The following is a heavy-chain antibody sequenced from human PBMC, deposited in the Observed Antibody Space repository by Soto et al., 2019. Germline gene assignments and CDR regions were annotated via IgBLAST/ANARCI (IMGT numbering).Heavy chain of an antibody. V-gene: IGHV4-39*01. CDR3: AAKRGYSYVVDY. Sequence: QLQLQESGPGLVKPSETLSLTCTVSGGSISSGSYYWGWIRQPPGKGLEWIGSIYFSGSTYYNPSLKSRVNISVDTPKNQFSLKLSSVTAADTAVYYCAAKRGYSYVVDYWGQGTLVTVSS. J-gene: IGHJ4*02. CDR1: GGSISSGSYY. CDR2: IYFSGST. D-gene: IGHD5-18*01.